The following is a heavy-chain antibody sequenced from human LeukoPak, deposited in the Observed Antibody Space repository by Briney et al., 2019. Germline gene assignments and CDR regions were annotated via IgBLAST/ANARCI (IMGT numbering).Heavy chain of an antibody. CDR2: INHSGST. Sequence: SETLSLTCAVYGGSFSGYYWSWIRQPPGKGLEWIGEINHSGSTNYNPSLKSRVTISVDTPKNQFSLKLSSVTAADTAVYYCARRSIWGSGSYYPYYYYYYYMDVWGKGTTVTVSS. J-gene: IGHJ6*03. CDR1: GGSFSGYY. CDR3: ARRSIWGSGSYYPYYYYYYYMDV. D-gene: IGHD3-10*01. V-gene: IGHV4-34*01.